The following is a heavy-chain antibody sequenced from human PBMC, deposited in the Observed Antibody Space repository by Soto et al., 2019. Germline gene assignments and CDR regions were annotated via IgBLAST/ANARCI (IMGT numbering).Heavy chain of an antibody. Sequence: GGSLRLSCAASGFTFSSYSMNWVRQAPGKGLEWVSYISSSSSTIYYAGSVKGRFTISRDNAKNSLYLQMNSLRDEDTAVYYCARAYSGYDKGYYFDYWGQGTLVTVSS. V-gene: IGHV3-48*02. CDR2: ISSSSSTI. D-gene: IGHD5-12*01. J-gene: IGHJ4*02. CDR1: GFTFSSYS. CDR3: ARAYSGYDKGYYFDY.